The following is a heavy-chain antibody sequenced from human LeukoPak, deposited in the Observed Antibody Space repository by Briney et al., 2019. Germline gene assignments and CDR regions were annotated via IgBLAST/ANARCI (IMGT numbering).Heavy chain of an antibody. D-gene: IGHD4-23*01. J-gene: IGHJ4*02. Sequence: PSETLYLTCAVSGYSISSGYYWGWIRQPPGKGLEWIGSIYHSGSTYYNPSLKSRVTISVDTSKNQVSLKLSSVTAADTAVYYCARLVRSYYFDYWGQGTLVTVSS. V-gene: IGHV4-38-2*01. CDR1: GYSISSGYY. CDR3: ARLVRSYYFDY. CDR2: IYHSGST.